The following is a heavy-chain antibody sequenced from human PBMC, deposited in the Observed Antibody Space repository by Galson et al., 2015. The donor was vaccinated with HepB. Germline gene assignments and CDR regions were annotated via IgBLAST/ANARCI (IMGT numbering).Heavy chain of an antibody. CDR3: TGDRKGGYGPFDY. J-gene: IGHJ4*02. CDR2: IRSKAYGGTT. V-gene: IGHV3-49*03. Sequence: SLRLSCAASGFTFGDYTMRWFRQAPGKGLEWVGSIRSKAYGGTTEYVASVKRRFTISRHDSKSIAYLQINSLKTEDTAVYYCTGDRKGGYGPFDYWGQGTLVTVSS. CDR1: GFTFGDYT. D-gene: IGHD5-12*01.